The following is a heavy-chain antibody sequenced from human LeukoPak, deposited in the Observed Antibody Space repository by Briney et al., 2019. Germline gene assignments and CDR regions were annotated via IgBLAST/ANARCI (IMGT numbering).Heavy chain of an antibody. Sequence: ASVQVSCKASGYTFSSYGISWVRQAPGQGLEWMGWISAYNGNTNYAQKFQGRVTMTTDTSTSTAYMELRSLRSDDTAVYYCARDPHRLLLKGTNDCFDPGGQGTLVTVSS. CDR2: ISAYNGNT. CDR3: ARDPHRLLLKGTNDCFDP. D-gene: IGHD3-16*01. J-gene: IGHJ5*02. CDR1: GYTFSSYG. V-gene: IGHV1-18*01.